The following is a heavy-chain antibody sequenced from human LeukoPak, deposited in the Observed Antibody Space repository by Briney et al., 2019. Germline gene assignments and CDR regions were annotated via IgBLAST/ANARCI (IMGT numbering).Heavy chain of an antibody. CDR1: GYTFTSNG. CDR2: ISVYNGNT. J-gene: IGHJ4*02. CDR3: AKDIHPGLGSSAYCCFDY. V-gene: IGHV1-18*01. Sequence: ASVKVSCKASGYTFTSNGITWVRQAPGQGLEWMGWISVYNGNTNNAQNFQGRLTMTTDTSTSKAYMVLRSLRFDDTAVYYCAKDIHPGLGSSAYCCFDYWGQGTLVTVSS. D-gene: IGHD2-2*01.